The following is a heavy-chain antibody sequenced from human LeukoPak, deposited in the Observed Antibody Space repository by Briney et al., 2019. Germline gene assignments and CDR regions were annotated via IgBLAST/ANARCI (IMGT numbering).Heavy chain of an antibody. CDR2: ISGSGGST. D-gene: IGHD4-17*01. CDR3: AKTMAVTMDYGMDV. J-gene: IGHJ6*02. V-gene: IGHV3-23*01. CDR1: GFTFSSYA. Sequence: LPGGSLRFSCAASGFTFSSYAMSWVRQAPGKGMEWVSAISGSGGSTYYADSVKGRFTISRDNSKNTLYLQMNSLRAEDTAVYYCAKTMAVTMDYGMDVWGQGTTVTVSS.